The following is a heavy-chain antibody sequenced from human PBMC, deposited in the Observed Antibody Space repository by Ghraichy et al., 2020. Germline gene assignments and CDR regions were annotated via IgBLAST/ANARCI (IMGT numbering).Heavy chain of an antibody. J-gene: IGHJ4*02. CDR2: IYTSGST. CDR1: GVSIRSYY. D-gene: IGHD3-3*01. V-gene: IGHV4-4*07. CDR3: ASTHYDFWSDSRGDNY. Sequence: SQTLSLTCAVSGVSIRSYYWSWIRQPAGKGLEWIGRIYTSGSTNYNPSLKSQATMSLDTSKNQFSLKLSSVTAADTAIYYCASTHYDFWSDSRGDNYWGQGTLVTVSS.